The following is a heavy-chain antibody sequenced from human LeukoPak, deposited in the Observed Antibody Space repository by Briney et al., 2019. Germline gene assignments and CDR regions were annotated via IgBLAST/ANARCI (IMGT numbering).Heavy chain of an antibody. CDR3: ARGIHSGAWLTDY. D-gene: IGHD6-25*01. Sequence: GASVKVSCKASGYTFTNYAIHWVRQAPERRLEWMRWSNGANGNTEYSPAFQGRVSITRDTSASTAYMELSSLSSEDMAIYYCARGIHSGAWLTDYWGQGTLVTVS. V-gene: IGHV1-3*02. CDR2: SNGANGNT. J-gene: IGHJ4*02. CDR1: GYTFTNYA.